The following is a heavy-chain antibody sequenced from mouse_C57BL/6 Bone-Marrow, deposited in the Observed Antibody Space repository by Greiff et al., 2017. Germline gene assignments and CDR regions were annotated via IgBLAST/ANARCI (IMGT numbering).Heavy chain of an antibody. D-gene: IGHD1-1*01. J-gene: IGHJ3*01. V-gene: IGHV1-81*01. Sequence: QVQLQQSGAELARPGASVKLSCKASGYTFTSYGISWVKQRPGQGLEWIGEIYPRSGNTYYNEKFKGKATLTADKSSSTAYMELRSLTSEDSAVYVCARNYGSRFFAYWGQGTLVTVSA. CDR2: IYPRSGNT. CDR1: GYTFTSYG. CDR3: ARNYGSRFFAY.